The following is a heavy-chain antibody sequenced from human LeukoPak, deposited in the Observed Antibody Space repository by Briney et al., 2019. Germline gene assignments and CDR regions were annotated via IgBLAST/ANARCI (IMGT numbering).Heavy chain of an antibody. CDR1: GGSISSGGYS. J-gene: IGHJ4*02. Sequence: SETLSLTCAVSGGSISSGGYSWSWIRQPPGKGLEWIGYIYHSGSTYYNPSLKSRVTISVDTSKNQFSLKLSSVTAADTAVYYCARGKKRLFDYWGQGTLVTVSS. CDR3: ARGKKRLFDY. D-gene: IGHD6-19*01. V-gene: IGHV4-30-2*01. CDR2: IYHSGST.